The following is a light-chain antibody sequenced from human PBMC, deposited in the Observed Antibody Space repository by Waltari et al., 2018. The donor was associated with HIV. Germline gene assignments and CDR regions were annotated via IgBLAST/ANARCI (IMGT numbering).Light chain of an antibody. V-gene: IGKV2-28*01. J-gene: IGKJ4*01. CDR1: QSLLHSNGYNY. CDR3: MQALQTLLT. CDR2: LGS. Sequence: DIVMTQSPLSLPVTPGEPAYISFRSSQSLLHSNGYNYLDWYLQKPGQSPQLLIYLGSNRASGVPDRFSGSGSGTDFTLKISRVEAEDVGVYYCMQALQTLLTFGGGTKVEIK.